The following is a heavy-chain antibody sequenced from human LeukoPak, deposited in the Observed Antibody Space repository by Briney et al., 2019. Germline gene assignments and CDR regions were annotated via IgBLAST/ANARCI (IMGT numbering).Heavy chain of an antibody. CDR2: TYYRSRWYD. CDR3: ARDSTAFDY. J-gene: IGHJ4*02. CDR1: GDSVSSDRAT. Sequence: SQTLSLTCAISGDSVSSDRATCNWIRQSPSRGLEWLGRTYYRSRWYDDYAVSVKSRITINPDTSKNQFSLQLNSVTPEDTAVYYCARDSTAFDYWGQGTLVTVSS. V-gene: IGHV6-1*01.